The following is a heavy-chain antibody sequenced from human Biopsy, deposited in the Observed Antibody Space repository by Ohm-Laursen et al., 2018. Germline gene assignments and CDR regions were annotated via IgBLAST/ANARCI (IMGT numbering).Heavy chain of an antibody. D-gene: IGHD3-22*01. J-gene: IGHJ4*02. V-gene: IGHV3-9*01. Sequence: SLRLSCSASGFTFRTYGTHWVRLAPGKGLEWVSGISWSSAHIDYADSVKGRFTISRDNAKKSLYLQMNSLRAEDTALYYCVKVTASYDSRGYYYDYWGQGTLVAVSS. CDR3: VKVTASYDSRGYYYDY. CDR1: GFTFRTYG. CDR2: ISWSSAHI.